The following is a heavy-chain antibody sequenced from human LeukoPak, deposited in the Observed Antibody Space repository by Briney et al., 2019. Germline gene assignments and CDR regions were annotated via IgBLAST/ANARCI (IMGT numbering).Heavy chain of an antibody. J-gene: IGHJ6*02. CDR1: GFTFSSYA. Sequence: GGSLRLSCAASGFTFSSYAMHWVRQAPGKGLEWVAVISYDGSNKYYADSVKGRFTISRDNSKNTLYLQMNSLRAEDTAVYYCARERGALLPYYDFWSGYSYYYYGMDVWGQGTTVTVSS. V-gene: IGHV3-30*04. D-gene: IGHD3-3*01. CDR2: ISYDGSNK. CDR3: ARERGALLPYYDFWSGYSYYYYGMDV.